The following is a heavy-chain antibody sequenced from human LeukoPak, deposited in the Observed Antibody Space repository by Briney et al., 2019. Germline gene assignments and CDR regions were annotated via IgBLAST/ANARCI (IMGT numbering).Heavy chain of an antibody. D-gene: IGHD1-1*01. Sequence: ASVKVSCKASGYTFTGYYMHWVRQAPGQGLEWMGIVNPSGESTNYSQKLQGRVTMTGDTSTSTVYMELSSLTSEDTAVYYCARSNLGWKKSAPRFWGQGTLVTVSS. CDR2: VNPSGEST. CDR1: GYTFTGYY. CDR3: ARSNLGWKKSAPRF. V-gene: IGHV1-46*01. J-gene: IGHJ4*02.